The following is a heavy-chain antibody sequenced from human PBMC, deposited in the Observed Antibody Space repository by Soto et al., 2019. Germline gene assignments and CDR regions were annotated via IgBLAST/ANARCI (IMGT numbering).Heavy chain of an antibody. Sequence: QVQLVQSGAEVKKPGASVKVSCKASGYTFTSFGISWVRQAPGQGLEWMGWSSAYNGNTNYAENLQGRVTMTTDTSTSTAYMELRSLRSDDTAVYYCSRDHRGGTDAFDIWGQGTMVTASS. V-gene: IGHV1-18*01. CDR2: SSAYNGNT. D-gene: IGHD2-15*01. CDR3: SRDHRGGTDAFDI. CDR1: GYTFTSFG. J-gene: IGHJ3*02.